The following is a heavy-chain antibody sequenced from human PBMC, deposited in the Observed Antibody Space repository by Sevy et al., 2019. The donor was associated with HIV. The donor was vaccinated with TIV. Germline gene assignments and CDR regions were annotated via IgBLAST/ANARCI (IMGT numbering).Heavy chain of an antibody. CDR2: FDPEDGER. J-gene: IGHJ4*02. V-gene: IGHV1-24*01. CDR3: ASTREYYSDNSGYLDY. D-gene: IGHD3-22*01. CDR1: GHTLTESP. Sequence: ASLKVSCKFSGHTLTESPIHWVRQAPGKRLEWMGRFDPEDGERIYAQKFQGRVTMTEDTSTDTAYMELSSLRSEDTALYYCASTREYYSDNSGYLDYWGQGTLVTVSS.